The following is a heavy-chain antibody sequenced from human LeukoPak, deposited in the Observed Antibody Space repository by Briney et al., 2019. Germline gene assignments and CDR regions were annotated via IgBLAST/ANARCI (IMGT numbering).Heavy chain of an antibody. Sequence: GGSLRLSCAASGFTFSSYSMNWARQAPGKGLEWVSSISSSSSYIYYADSVKGRFTISRDNAKNSLYLQMNSLRAEDTTVYYCARDAVYYDILTGYYSSWFDPWGQGTLVTASS. CDR2: ISSSSSYI. CDR3: ARDAVYYDILTGYYSSWFDP. V-gene: IGHV3-21*01. J-gene: IGHJ5*02. CDR1: GFTFSSYS. D-gene: IGHD3-9*01.